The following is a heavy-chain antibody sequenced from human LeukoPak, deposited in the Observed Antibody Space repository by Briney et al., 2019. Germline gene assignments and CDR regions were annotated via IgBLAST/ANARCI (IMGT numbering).Heavy chain of an antibody. D-gene: IGHD3-10*01. CDR2: ISYDGNKK. V-gene: IGHV3-30-3*01. CDR3: ARGAQKILSFGEYPSDAFDI. CDR1: GLTFSNFV. Sequence: GGSLRLSCTASGLTFSNFVMHWVRQPPGKGLQWVTEISYDGNKKTYVDSVKGRFTISRDNSKNTLYLQMNSLRDEDTAVYYCARGAQKILSFGEYPSDAFDIWGQGTMVSVSS. J-gene: IGHJ3*02.